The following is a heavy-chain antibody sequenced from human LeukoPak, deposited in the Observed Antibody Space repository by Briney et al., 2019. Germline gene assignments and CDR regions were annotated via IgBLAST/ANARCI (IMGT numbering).Heavy chain of an antibody. V-gene: IGHV4-61*02. J-gene: IGHJ6*03. CDR3: AREGRCSSTSCYKLYYYYYYMDV. CDR1: GGSISSGSYY. CDR2: IYTSGST. D-gene: IGHD2-2*02. Sequence: PSETLSLTCTVSGGSISSGSYYWSWIRQPAGKGLEWIGRIYTSGSTNHNPSLKSRVTISVDTSKNQFSLKLSSVTAADTALYYCAREGRCSSTSCYKLYYYYYYMDVWGKGTTVTVSS.